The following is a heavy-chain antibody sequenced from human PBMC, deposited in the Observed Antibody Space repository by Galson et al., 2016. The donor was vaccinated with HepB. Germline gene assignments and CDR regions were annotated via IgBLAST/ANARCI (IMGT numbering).Heavy chain of an antibody. CDR2: IWYDGSNT. Sequence: SLRLSCATSGFTFTSYGMHWVRQAPGKGLEWVAVIWYDGSNTFYGDSVKGRFIISRDIPKRTVFLQMNSLRADDTAVNYCARGLVEWSFPYYSAMDVWGQGTTVTVSS. D-gene: IGHD3-3*01. V-gene: IGHV3-33*01. CDR3: ARGLVEWSFPYYSAMDV. J-gene: IGHJ6*02. CDR1: GFTFTSYG.